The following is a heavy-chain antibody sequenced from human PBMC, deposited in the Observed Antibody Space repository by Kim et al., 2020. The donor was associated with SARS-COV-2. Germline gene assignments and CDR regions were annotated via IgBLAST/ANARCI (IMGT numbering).Heavy chain of an antibody. J-gene: IGHJ6*02. D-gene: IGHD3-10*01. CDR2: TYYRSKWYN. Sequence: SQTLSLTCAISGDSVSSNSAAWNWIRQSPSRGLEWLGRTYYRSKWYNDYAVSVKSRITINPDTSKNQFSLQLNSVTPEDTAVYYCARVVGLWFGGNGSMDVWGPGTTVTVSS. CDR3: ARVVGLWFGGNGSMDV. CDR1: GDSVSSNSAA. V-gene: IGHV6-1*01.